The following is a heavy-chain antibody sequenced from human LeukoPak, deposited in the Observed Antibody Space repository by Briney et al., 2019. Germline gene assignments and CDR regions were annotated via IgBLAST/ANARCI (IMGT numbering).Heavy chain of an antibody. Sequence: GESLKIFCKGSGYSFTSYWIGWVRQMPGKGLEWMGIIYPGDSDTRYSPSFQGQVTISADKSISTAYLQWSSLKASDTAMYYCARHSCSSTSCYTVDYYYMDVWGKGTTVTVSS. D-gene: IGHD2-2*02. J-gene: IGHJ6*03. CDR2: IYPGDSDT. CDR1: GYSFTSYW. CDR3: ARHSCSSTSCYTVDYYYMDV. V-gene: IGHV5-51*01.